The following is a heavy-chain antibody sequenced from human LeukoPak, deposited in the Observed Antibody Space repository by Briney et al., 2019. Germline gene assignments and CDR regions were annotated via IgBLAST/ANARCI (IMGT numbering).Heavy chain of an antibody. Sequence: GGSLRLSCAASGFTVSSTYMSWVRQAPGKGLEWVSAISGSGGSTYYADSVKGRFTISRDNSKNTLYLQMNSLRAEDTAVYYCARQVDPRRYGSDHEYYYGMDVWGQGTTVTVS. D-gene: IGHD3-10*01. CDR1: GFTVSSTY. CDR2: ISGSGGST. J-gene: IGHJ6*02. V-gene: IGHV3-23*01. CDR3: ARQVDPRRYGSDHEYYYGMDV.